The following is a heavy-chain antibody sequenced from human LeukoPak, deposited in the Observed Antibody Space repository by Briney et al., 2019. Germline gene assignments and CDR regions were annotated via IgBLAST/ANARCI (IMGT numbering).Heavy chain of an antibody. CDR2: ISSYGGST. CDR3: VKTRGGVAAAGDF. CDR1: GFTFSSYA. J-gene: IGHJ4*02. D-gene: IGHD6-13*01. Sequence: PGGSLRLSCSASGFTFSSYAMHWVRQAPGRGLEYVPAISSYGGSTYYADSVKDRFIISRDNSKNTLYLQMSSLRAEDTAIYYCVKTRGGVAAAGDFWGQGTLVTVSS. V-gene: IGHV3-64D*06.